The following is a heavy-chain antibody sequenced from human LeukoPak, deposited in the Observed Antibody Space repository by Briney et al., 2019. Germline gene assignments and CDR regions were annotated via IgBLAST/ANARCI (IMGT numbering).Heavy chain of an antibody. CDR3: ARGLPGYYDSSGYYPLDY. D-gene: IGHD3-22*01. CDR1: GYTFTSYD. J-gene: IGHJ4*02. CDR2: MNPNSGNT. V-gene: IGHV1-8*01. Sequence: ASVKVSCKASGYTFTSYDINWVRQATGQGLEWMGWMNPNSGNTGYAQKFQGRVTMTRNTSISTAYMELSSLRSEDTAVYYCARGLPGYYDSSGYYPLDYWGQGTLVTVSS.